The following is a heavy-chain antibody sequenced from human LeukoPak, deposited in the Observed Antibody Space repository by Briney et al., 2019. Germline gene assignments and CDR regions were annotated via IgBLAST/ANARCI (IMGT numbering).Heavy chain of an antibody. CDR2: IYYSGNA. V-gene: IGHV4-39*07. Sequence: SETLSLTCSVSRCSISSSRNYWGWIRQPPGKGLQWIGYIYYSGNAYYNPSLQSRVTVSVDTSKNQFSLRLTSVTAADTAVYYCARLHYDSSGYYYAWGPTSYFDYWGQGTLVTVSS. CDR1: RCSISSSRNY. D-gene: IGHD3-22*01. CDR3: ARLHYDSSGYYYAWGPTSYFDY. J-gene: IGHJ4*02.